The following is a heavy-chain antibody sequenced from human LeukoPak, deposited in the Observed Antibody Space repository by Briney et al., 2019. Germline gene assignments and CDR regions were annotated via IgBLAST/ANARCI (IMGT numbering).Heavy chain of an antibody. J-gene: IGHJ4*02. D-gene: IGHD2-2*01. CDR2: LYHAGST. V-gene: IGHV4-38-2*01. CDR3: ARAYCSSASCPFHC. Sequence: SETLSLTCGVSGYSISSGYYWGWIRQPPGKGLEWIGSLYHAGSTYYNPSLKSRVTMSVDTSKNQFSLKLSSVTAADTAVYYCARAYCSSASCPFHCWGQGTLVTVSS. CDR1: GYSISSGYY.